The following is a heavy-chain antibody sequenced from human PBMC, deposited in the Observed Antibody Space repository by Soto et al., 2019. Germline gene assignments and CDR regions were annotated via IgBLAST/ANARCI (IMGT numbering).Heavy chain of an antibody. CDR1: GFTFRSFT. CDR2: ISSNSAYI. CDR3: TRDASRDSSARGWFDP. D-gene: IGHD6-13*01. Sequence: GGSMRLSCAASGFTFRSFTTNWVRQAPGKGLEWVSTISSNSAYIYYTDALRGRFTISRDNAKNSLHLQMNSLRAEDTAVYYCTRDASRDSSARGWFDPWGPGTLVTVSS. J-gene: IGHJ5*02. V-gene: IGHV3-21*01.